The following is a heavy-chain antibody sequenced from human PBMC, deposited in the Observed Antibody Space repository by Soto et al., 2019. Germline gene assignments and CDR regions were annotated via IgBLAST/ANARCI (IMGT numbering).Heavy chain of an antibody. V-gene: IGHV1-3*01. CDR1: GYTFTSYG. Sequence: ASVKVSCKASGYTFTSYGISWVRQAPGQGLEWMGWINAGNGNTKYSQKFQGRVTITRDTSASTAYMELSSLRSEDTAVYYCARGSGYYYWDDYWGQGTLVTVS. D-gene: IGHD3-22*01. J-gene: IGHJ4*02. CDR3: ARGSGYYYWDDY. CDR2: INAGNGNT.